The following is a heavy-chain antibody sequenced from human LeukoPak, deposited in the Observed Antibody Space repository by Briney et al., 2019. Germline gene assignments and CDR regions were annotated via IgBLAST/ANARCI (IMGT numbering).Heavy chain of an antibody. CDR2: LSNDGSNK. J-gene: IGHJ3*02. D-gene: IGHD6-19*01. CDR3: ARARIEVAGTGAFDI. V-gene: IGHV3-30*03. CDR1: GFTFSAYA. Sequence: GRSLRLSCAASGFTFSAYAMHWVRQDPGNGPEWVAILSNDGSNKYYADSVKGRLTIYRDNSKNTLYLQMNSLGAEDTAVYYCARARIEVAGTGAFDIWGQGTLVTFSS.